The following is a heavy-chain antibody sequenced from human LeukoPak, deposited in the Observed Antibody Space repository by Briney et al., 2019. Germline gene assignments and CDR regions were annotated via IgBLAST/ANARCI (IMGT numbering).Heavy chain of an antibody. Sequence: ASVKVSCKASGYTFTGYYMHWVRQAPGQGLEWMGWINPNSGGTNYAQKFQGRVTMTRDTSISTAYMELSRLRSDDTAVYYCARGVWDIVVVPAFNHFDYWGQGTLVTVSS. V-gene: IGHV1-2*02. D-gene: IGHD2-2*01. J-gene: IGHJ4*02. CDR1: GYTFTGYY. CDR2: INPNSGGT. CDR3: ARGVWDIVVVPAFNHFDY.